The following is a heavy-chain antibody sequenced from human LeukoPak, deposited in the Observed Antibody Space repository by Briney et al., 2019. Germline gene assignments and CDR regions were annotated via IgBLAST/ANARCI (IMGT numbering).Heavy chain of an antibody. CDR2: IIPILGIA. J-gene: IGHJ4*02. D-gene: IGHD3-16*02. V-gene: IGHV1-69*04. CDR1: GGTFSSYA. CDR3: ARGPYISGLVSYFDY. Sequence: SVKVSCKASGGTFSSYAISWVRQAPGQGLEWMGRIIPILGIANYAQKFQGRVTITADKSTSTAYMELSSLRSEDTAVYYCARGPYISGLVSYFDYWGQGTLVTVSS.